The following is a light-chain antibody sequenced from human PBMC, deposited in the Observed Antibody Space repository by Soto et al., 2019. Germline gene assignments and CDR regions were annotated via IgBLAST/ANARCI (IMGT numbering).Light chain of an antibody. Sequence: QSVLTQPASVSGSPGQSITISCTGTSSDVGSYNLVSWYQHHPGKAPKLMIYEGSKRPSGVSNRFSCSKSGNTSSLTISGLQAEDDADYYCCSYAGSSTYVFGTGTKLTVL. CDR3: CSYAGSSTYV. J-gene: IGLJ1*01. CDR1: SSDVGSYNL. V-gene: IGLV2-23*01. CDR2: EGS.